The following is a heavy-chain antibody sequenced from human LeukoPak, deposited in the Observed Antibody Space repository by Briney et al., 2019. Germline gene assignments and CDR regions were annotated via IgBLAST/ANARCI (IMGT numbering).Heavy chain of an antibody. V-gene: IGHV3-30*02. Sequence: GGSLRLSCAASGFTFSSYGMHWVRQAPGKGLEWVAFIRYDGSNKYYADSVKGRFTISRDNAKKSLYLQMNSLRAEDTAVYYCARDLPQTTPGFDPWGQGTLVTVSS. CDR2: IRYDGSNK. J-gene: IGHJ5*02. CDR3: ARDLPQTTPGFDP. D-gene: IGHD4-11*01. CDR1: GFTFSSYG.